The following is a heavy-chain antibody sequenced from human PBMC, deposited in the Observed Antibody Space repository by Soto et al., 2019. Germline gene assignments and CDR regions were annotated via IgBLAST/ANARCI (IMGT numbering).Heavy chain of an antibody. CDR3: TRDGMTTGDT. CDR2: VFSSVSA. D-gene: IGHD2-21*02. J-gene: IGHJ4*02. Sequence: SETLSLTCLVSGVSVSSYTWSWVRQPANKGLEWIGRVFSSVSATYSPSLKSRVRVSMDTPENRISLKLDSVTAADAGVYYCTRDGMTTGDTWGPGXLVTVYS. CDR1: GVSVSSYT. V-gene: IGHV4-4*07.